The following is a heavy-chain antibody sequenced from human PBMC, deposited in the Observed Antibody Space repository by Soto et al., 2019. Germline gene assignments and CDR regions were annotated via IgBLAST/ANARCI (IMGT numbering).Heavy chain of an antibody. Sequence: PGGSLRLSCSASGFTFSGDTIYWVRQTPGKGLEYVSGISSNGGRTYYADSVKGRFTISRDNSKNTLYLQMNSLLPEDTAVHYCVVRGSAYDVWGQGTMVTVSS. J-gene: IGHJ3*01. D-gene: IGHD3-10*01. CDR3: VVRGSAYDV. CDR2: ISSNGGRT. CDR1: GFTFSGDT. V-gene: IGHV3-64D*06.